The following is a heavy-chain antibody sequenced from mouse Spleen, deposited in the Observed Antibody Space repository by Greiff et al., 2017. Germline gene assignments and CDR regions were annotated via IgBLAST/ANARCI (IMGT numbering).Heavy chain of an antibody. CDR2: IAPGSGTT. D-gene: IGHD2-14*01. CDR1: GYTFTSYW. V-gene: IGHV1S41*01. J-gene: IGHJ2*01. CDR3: ARGVRRDGPDY. Sequence: DLVKPGASLKLSCKASGYTFTSYWINWIKQRPGQGLEWIGRIAPGSGTTYYTEVFNGKATLTVDTSSSTAYIHLSSLSSEDSAVYFCARGVRRDGPDYWGQGTTLTVSS.